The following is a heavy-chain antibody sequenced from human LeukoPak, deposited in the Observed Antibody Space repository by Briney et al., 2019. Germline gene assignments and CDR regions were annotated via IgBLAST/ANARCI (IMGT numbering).Heavy chain of an antibody. V-gene: IGHV1-8*01. J-gene: IGHJ6*02. CDR1: GYTFTSYD. CDR2: MNPNSGNT. CDR3: AKDLADYYYYGMDV. Sequence: GASVKVSCKASGYTFTSYDINWVRQATGQGLEWMGWMNPNSGNTGYAQKFQGRVTMTRDTSTSTVYMELSSLRSEDTAVYYCAKDLADYYYYGMDVWGQGTTVTVSS. D-gene: IGHD3-16*01.